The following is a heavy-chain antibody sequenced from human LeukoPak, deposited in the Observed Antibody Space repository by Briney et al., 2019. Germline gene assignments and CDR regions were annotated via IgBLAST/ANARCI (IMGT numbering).Heavy chain of an antibody. CDR2: IYTSGST. V-gene: IGHV4-61*02. Sequence: PSETLSLTCTVSGGSISSGSYYWSWIRQPAGKGLEWIGRIYTSGSTNYNPSLKSRVTISVDTSKNQFSLKLSSVTAADTAVYYCARALWFGEYNDYWGQGTLVTVSS. D-gene: IGHD3-10*01. J-gene: IGHJ4*02. CDR3: ARALWFGEYNDY. CDR1: GGSISSGSYY.